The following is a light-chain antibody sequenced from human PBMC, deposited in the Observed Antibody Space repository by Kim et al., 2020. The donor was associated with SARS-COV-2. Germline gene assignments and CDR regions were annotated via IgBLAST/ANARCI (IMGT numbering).Light chain of an antibody. Sequence: PGERATLSCSASQNIDTYLAWYQQRPAQAPMLLVYDASNRATGVPDRFSGSVSGTDFTLTISSLEPEDFSIYYCQQRNSWPPAVTFGGGTKVDIK. V-gene: IGKV3-11*01. CDR3: QQRNSWPPAVT. CDR1: QNIDTY. J-gene: IGKJ4*01. CDR2: DAS.